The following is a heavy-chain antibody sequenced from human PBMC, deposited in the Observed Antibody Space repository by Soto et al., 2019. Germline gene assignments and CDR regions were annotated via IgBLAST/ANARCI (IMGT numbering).Heavy chain of an antibody. CDR3: TPPRVDIVATISTDAFDI. J-gene: IGHJ3*02. CDR1: GFTFGDYA. Sequence: GGSLRLSCTASGFTFGDYAMSWFRQAPGKGLEWVGFIRSKAYGGTTEYAASVKGRFTISRDDSKSIAYLQMNSLKTEDTAVYYCTPPRVDIVATISTDAFDIWGQGTMVTVSS. CDR2: IRSKAYGGTT. V-gene: IGHV3-49*03. D-gene: IGHD5-12*01.